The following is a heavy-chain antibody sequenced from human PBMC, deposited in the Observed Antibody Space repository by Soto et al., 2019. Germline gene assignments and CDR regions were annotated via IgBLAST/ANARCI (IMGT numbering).Heavy chain of an antibody. CDR2: IYYTGSS. J-gene: IGHJ4*02. Sequence: SETLSLTCTVSGGSISSSSYYWGWIRQPPGKGLEWIGSIYYTGSSYYNPSLKSRVSIFVDTSRNQFSLNLSSVTAADTAVYYCARDRSSWYLDYWGQGALVTVS. CDR1: GGSISSSSYY. D-gene: IGHD6-13*01. V-gene: IGHV4-39*01. CDR3: ARDRSSWYLDY.